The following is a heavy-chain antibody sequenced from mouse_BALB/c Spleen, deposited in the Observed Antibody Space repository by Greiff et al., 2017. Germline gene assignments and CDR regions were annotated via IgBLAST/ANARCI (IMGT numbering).Heavy chain of an antibody. Sequence: QVQLKESGPGLVAPSQSLSITCTVSGFSLTSYGVHWVRQPPGKGLEWLGVIWAGGSTNYNSALMSRLSISKDNSKSQVFLKMNSLQTDDTAMYYCARDYYGYPYAMDYWGQGTSVTVSS. D-gene: IGHD1-2*01. CDR2: IWAGGST. CDR1: GFSLTSYG. J-gene: IGHJ4*01. V-gene: IGHV2-9*02. CDR3: ARDYYGYPYAMDY.